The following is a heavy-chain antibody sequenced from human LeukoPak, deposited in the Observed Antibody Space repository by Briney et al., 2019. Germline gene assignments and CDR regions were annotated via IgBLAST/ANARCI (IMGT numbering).Heavy chain of an antibody. D-gene: IGHD6-13*01. V-gene: IGHV3-9*01. CDR1: KFTFDDYA. J-gene: IGHJ5*02. CDR3: ARGDRVDSSSWYNWFDP. CDR2: ISWNSGSI. Sequence: PGRSLRLSCAASKFTFDDYAMHWVRQAPGKGLEWVSGISWNSGSIGYADSVKGRFTISRDNAKNSLYLQMNSLRAEDTAVYYCARGDRVDSSSWYNWFDPWGQGTLVTVSS.